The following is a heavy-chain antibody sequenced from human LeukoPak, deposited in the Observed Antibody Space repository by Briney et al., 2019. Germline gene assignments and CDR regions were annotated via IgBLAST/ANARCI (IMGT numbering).Heavy chain of an antibody. V-gene: IGHV3-66*01. CDR1: GFTVSSNY. CDR3: AKDYPSSTGTFDI. D-gene: IGHD2-2*01. CDR2: IYSGGST. J-gene: IGHJ3*02. Sequence: PGGSLRLSCAASGFTVSSNYMSWVRQAPGKGLEWVSVIYSGGSTYYADSVKGRFTISRDNSKNTLYLQMNGLRAEDTAVYYCAKDYPSSTGTFDIWGQGTMVTVSS.